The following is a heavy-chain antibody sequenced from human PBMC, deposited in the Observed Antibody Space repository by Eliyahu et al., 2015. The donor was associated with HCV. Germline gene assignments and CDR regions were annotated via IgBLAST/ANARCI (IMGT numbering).Heavy chain of an antibody. CDR2: IKEDGSEK. CDR3: ARGGGSW. D-gene: IGHD2-15*01. CDR1: GFTFTFYW. Sequence: EVQLVESGGGLVQPGGSLRLSCAASGFTFTFYWMSWVRQGPGKGLEWVANIKEDGSEKYYVDSVKGRFTISRDNTKNFLYLQMNSLRVEDTAVYYCARGGGSWWGQGTLVAVSS. V-gene: IGHV3-7*04. J-gene: IGHJ4*02.